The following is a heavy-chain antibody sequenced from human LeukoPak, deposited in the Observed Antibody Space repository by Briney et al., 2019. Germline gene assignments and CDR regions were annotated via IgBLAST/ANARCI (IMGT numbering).Heavy chain of an antibody. J-gene: IGHJ5*02. V-gene: IGHV1-69*05. D-gene: IGHD6-19*01. CDR2: IIPIFGTA. Sequence: GASVKVSCKASGGTFSSYAISWVRQAPGQGLEWMGGIIPIFGTANYAQKFQGRVTITTDESTSTAYMELSSLRSEDTAVYHCARGASGWYTNWFDPWGQGTLVTVSS. CDR3: ARGASGWYTNWFDP. CDR1: GGTFSSYA.